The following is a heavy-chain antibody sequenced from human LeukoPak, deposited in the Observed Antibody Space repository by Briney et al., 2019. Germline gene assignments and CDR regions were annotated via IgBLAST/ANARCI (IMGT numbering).Heavy chain of an antibody. D-gene: IGHD4-23*01. CDR1: GFTFSNYN. CDR2: ISDGSSTI. V-gene: IGHV3-48*02. Sequence: GGSLRLSCAASGFTFSNYNLNWVRQAPGKGLEWVSYISDGSSTIYYADSVRGRFTISRDNAKNSLYLQINSLRDEDTAVYYCARETVGLDYLGQGTLVTVSS. J-gene: IGHJ4*02. CDR3: ARETVGLDY.